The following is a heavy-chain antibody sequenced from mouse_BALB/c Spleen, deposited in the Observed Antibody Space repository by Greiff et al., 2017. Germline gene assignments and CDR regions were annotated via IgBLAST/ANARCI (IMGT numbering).Heavy chain of an antibody. J-gene: IGHJ4*01. V-gene: IGHV5-4*02. CDR2: ISDGGSYT. Sequence: EVKLMESGGGLVKPGGSLKLSCAASGFTFSDYYMYWVRQTPEKRLEWVATISDGGSYTYYPDSVKGRFTISRDNAKNNLYLQMSSLKSEDTAMYYCARERRLPGYAMDYWGQGTSVTVSS. CDR3: ARERRLPGYAMDY. CDR1: GFTFSDYY.